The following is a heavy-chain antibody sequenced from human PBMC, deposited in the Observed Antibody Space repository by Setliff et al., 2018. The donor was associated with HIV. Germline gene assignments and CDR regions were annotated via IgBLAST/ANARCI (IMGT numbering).Heavy chain of an antibody. CDR1: GFTFSDYS. J-gene: IGHJ4*02. D-gene: IGHD5-12*01. CDR2: TGRSSSLV. V-gene: IGHV3-21*05. Sequence: PGGSLRLSCVGSGFTFSDYSLNWVRQAPGRGLEWVSYTGRSSSLVYQADSVKGRFTISRDNAKNLLYLQMNSLRADDTAVYYCAGENVDIVATTKAIDFWGQGTLVTVSS. CDR3: AGENVDIVATTKAIDF.